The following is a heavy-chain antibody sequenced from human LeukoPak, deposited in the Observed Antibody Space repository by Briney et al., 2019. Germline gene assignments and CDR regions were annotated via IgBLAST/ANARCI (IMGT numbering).Heavy chain of an antibody. D-gene: IGHD3-22*01. CDR1: GITLSNYG. Sequence: GGSLRLSCAVSGITLSNYGMSWVRQAPGKGLEWVAGISDSGGSTNYADSVKGRFTISSDNPKNTLYLQMNSLRAEDTAVYFCAKRGVVIRVILVGFHKEAYYFDSWGQGALVTVSS. V-gene: IGHV3-23*01. CDR3: AKRGVVIRVILVGFHKEAYYFDS. J-gene: IGHJ4*02. CDR2: ISDSGGST.